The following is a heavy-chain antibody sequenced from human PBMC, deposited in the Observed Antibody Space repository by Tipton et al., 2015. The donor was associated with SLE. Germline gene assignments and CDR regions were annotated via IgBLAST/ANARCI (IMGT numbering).Heavy chain of an antibody. CDR3: ARDYDFWSGYFSDAFDI. CDR1: GFTFSSYS. CDR2: ISSSSSYI. D-gene: IGHD3-3*01. J-gene: IGHJ3*02. V-gene: IGHV3-21*01. Sequence: SLRLSCAASGFTFSSYSMNWVRQAPGKRLEWVSSISSSSSYIYYADSVKGRFTISRDNAKNSLYLQMNSLRAEDTAVYYCARDYDFWSGYFSDAFDIWGQGTMVTVSS.